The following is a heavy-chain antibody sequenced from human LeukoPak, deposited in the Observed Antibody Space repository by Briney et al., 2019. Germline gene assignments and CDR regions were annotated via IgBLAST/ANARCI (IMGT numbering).Heavy chain of an antibody. V-gene: IGHV1-18*01. CDR2: ISAYNGNT. J-gene: IGHJ6*02. D-gene: IGHD2-2*01. CDR3: AREPSVVVPAAIFHYGMDV. CDR1: DYTFTSYG. Sequence: GAPVKVSCKASDYTFTSYGISWVRQAPGQGLEWMGWISAYNGNTNYAQKLQGRVTMTTDTSTSTAYMELRSLRSDDTAVYYCAREPSVVVPAAIFHYGMDVWGQGTTVTVSS.